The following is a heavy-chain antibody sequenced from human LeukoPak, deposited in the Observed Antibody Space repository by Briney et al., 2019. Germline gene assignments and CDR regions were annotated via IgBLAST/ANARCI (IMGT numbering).Heavy chain of an antibody. CDR1: GFTFTNAW. J-gene: IGHJ4*02. CDR2: IKSKSAGGTT. Sequence: PGGSLRLSCAASGFTFTNAWMSWVRQAPGKGLEWVGRIKSKSAGGTTEYAAPVKGRFTISRDDSKSTLYLQMNSLKTEDTAVYYCTTGLVPTAFDYWGQGTLVTVSS. V-gene: IGHV3-15*01. CDR3: TTGLVPTAFDY. D-gene: IGHD5-12*01.